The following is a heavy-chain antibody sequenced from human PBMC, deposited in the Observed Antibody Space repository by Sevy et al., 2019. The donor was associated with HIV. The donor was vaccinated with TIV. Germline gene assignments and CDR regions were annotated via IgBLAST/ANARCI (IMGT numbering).Heavy chain of an antibody. D-gene: IGHD3-22*01. CDR1: GFTVSNSY. Sequence: GESLKISCAASGFTVSNSYMSWVRQAPGKGLEWVSIIYSGVTTSYADSVRGRFTISRDNSKNTLSLQMNSLRAEDTAVYYCARLGVYYYDSSGYYTTGNAFDIWGQGTMVTVSS. J-gene: IGHJ3*02. CDR2: IYSGVTT. V-gene: IGHV3-53*01. CDR3: ARLGVYYYDSSGYYTTGNAFDI.